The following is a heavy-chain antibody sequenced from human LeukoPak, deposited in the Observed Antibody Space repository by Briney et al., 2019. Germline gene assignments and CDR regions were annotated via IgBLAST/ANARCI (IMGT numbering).Heavy chain of an antibody. CDR1: GFTFSSYA. Sequence: PGGSLRLSCSASGFTFSSYAMHWVRQAPGKGLDYVSAINSNGDSTYYADSVKGRFTISRDNSKNTLYLQMSSLRAEDTAVYYCARVSLKKQSEWGVDSFDYWGQGTLVTVSS. CDR2: INSNGDST. CDR3: ARVSLKKQSEWGVDSFDY. D-gene: IGHD3-10*01. V-gene: IGHV3-64D*09. J-gene: IGHJ4*02.